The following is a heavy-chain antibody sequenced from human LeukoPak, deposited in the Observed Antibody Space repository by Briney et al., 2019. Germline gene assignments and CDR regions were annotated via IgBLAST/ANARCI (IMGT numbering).Heavy chain of an antibody. V-gene: IGHV1-3*01. CDR3: ARDPSMIVVASYYGMDV. J-gene: IGHJ6*02. D-gene: IGHD3-22*01. CDR1: GYTFTSYA. CDR2: INAGNGNT. Sequence: ASVKVSCKASGYTFTSYAMHWVRQAPGQRLEWMGWINAGNGNTKYSQKFQGRVTITRDTSASTAYMELSSPRSEDTAVYYCARDPSMIVVASYYGMDVWGQGTTVTVSS.